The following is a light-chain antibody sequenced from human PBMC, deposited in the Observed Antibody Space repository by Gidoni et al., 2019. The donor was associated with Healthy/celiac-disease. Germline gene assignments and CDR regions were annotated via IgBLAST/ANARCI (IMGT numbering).Light chain of an antibody. V-gene: IGKV4-1*01. CDR3: QQYYSTLSWT. CDR2: WAS. J-gene: IGKJ1*01. CDR1: QSVLYISNNKNY. Sequence: IVMTQSPDSLAVSLGERATINCKSSQSVLYISNNKNYLPWYQQKPGQPPKMLIYWASTRESGVPDRFSGSGSGTDFTLTISRLQAEDVAVYYCQQYYSTLSWTFGQGTKVEIK.